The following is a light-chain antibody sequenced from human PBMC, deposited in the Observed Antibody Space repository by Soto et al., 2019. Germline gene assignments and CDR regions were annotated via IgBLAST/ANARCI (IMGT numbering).Light chain of an antibody. V-gene: IGKV3-15*01. CDR2: ATS. J-gene: IGKJ4*01. CDR3: QQYGDWPLT. Sequence: EIVVTQSPATLSVSPGERATLSCRASQSVGNNFAWYQQKPGQAPMLLIFATSTRATGIPARFSGSGSGTEFTLTISSLQSEDFAVYYCQQYGDWPLTFGGGAKVEI. CDR1: QSVGNN.